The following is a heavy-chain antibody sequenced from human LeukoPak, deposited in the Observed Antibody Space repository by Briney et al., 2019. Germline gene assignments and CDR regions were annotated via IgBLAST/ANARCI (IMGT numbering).Heavy chain of an antibody. D-gene: IGHD3-22*01. CDR3: AREGEYYDSTLDY. V-gene: IGHV4-34*01. J-gene: IGHJ4*02. Sequence: SETLSLTCAVYGGSFSGYYWSWIRQPPGKGLEWIGEINHSGSTNYNPSLKSRVTISVDTSKNQFSLKLSSVTAADTAVYYCAREGEYYDSTLDYWGQGTLVTVSS. CDR1: GGSFSGYY. CDR2: INHSGST.